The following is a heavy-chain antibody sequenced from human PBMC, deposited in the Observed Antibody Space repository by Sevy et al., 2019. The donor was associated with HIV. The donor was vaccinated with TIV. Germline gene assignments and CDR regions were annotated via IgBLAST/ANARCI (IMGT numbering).Heavy chain of an antibody. CDR1: GFTVNSND. V-gene: IGHV3-66*01. J-gene: IGHJ4*02. CDR3: ARGKSGYGYALNY. Sequence: GGSLRLSCAASGFTVNSNDMTWVRQAPGKGLEGVSVIHSDDTTYHADSVKDRFTISSDNFKNTLYLHMSSRRAEDTAVYYCARGKSGYGYALNYWGQGTLVTVSS. D-gene: IGHD5-18*01. CDR2: IHSDDTT.